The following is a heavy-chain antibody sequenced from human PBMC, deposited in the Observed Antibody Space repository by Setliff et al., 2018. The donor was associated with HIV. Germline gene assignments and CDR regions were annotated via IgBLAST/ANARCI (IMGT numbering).Heavy chain of an antibody. D-gene: IGHD1-7*01. Sequence: SETLSLTCVVSDDSISSSNYYWGWIRQTPGRTLEWIGSVYYTGSSFFNPSLKSRVTISVDTSKNQFSLDLNSLTAADTAVYYCARHKNYGPIFDSWGQGTLVTVSS. CDR1: DDSISSSNYY. CDR2: VYYTGSS. J-gene: IGHJ4*02. CDR3: ARHKNYGPIFDS. V-gene: IGHV4-39*01.